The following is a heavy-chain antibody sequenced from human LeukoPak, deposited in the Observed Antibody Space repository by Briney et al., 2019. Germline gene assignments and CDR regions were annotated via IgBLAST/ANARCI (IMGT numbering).Heavy chain of an antibody. D-gene: IGHD1-26*01. V-gene: IGHV4-61*02. CDR2: IYTSGST. CDR3: ARDRKGGSYDGYDY. Sequence: PSQTLSLTCTVSGGSIGSGSYYWSWIRQPAGKGLEWIGRIYTSGSTNYNPSLKSRVTISVDTSKNQFSLKLSSVTAADTAVYYCARDRKGGSYDGYDYWGQGTLVTVSS. CDR1: GGSIGSGSYY. J-gene: IGHJ4*02.